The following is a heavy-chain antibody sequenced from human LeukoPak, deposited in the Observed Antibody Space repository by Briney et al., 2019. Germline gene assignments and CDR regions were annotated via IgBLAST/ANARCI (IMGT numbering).Heavy chain of an antibody. CDR1: GGSFSGYY. CDR3: ARVPNYGDYDY. Sequence: SQTLSLTCAVYGGSFSGYYWSWIRQPPGKGLEWIGEINHSGSTNYNPSLKSRVTISVDTSKNQFSLKLSSVTAADTAVYYCARVPNYGDYDYWGQGTLVTVSS. CDR2: INHSGST. J-gene: IGHJ4*02. V-gene: IGHV4-34*01. D-gene: IGHD4-17*01.